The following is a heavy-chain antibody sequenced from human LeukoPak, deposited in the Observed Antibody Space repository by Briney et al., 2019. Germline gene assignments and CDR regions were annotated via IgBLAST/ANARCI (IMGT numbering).Heavy chain of an antibody. CDR3: ARAPYYSHVEFYFDY. D-gene: IGHD3-22*01. CDR2: MKQDGSEK. Sequence: GGSLRLSCVVSGFTFSSYWMSWVRQAPGQGLEWVANMKQDGSEKYYVDSVRGRFTISRDNAKNSLYLQMNSLRAEDTAVYYCARAPYYSHVEFYFDYWGQGTLVTVSS. V-gene: IGHV3-7*03. J-gene: IGHJ4*02. CDR1: GFTFSSYW.